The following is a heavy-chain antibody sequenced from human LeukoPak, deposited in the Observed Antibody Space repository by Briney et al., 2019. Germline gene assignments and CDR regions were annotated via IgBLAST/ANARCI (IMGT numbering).Heavy chain of an antibody. V-gene: IGHV3-33*01. CDR2: IWYDGSNK. D-gene: IGHD3-16*01. J-gene: IGHJ3*02. Sequence: GGSLRLSCAASGFTFSSYGMHWARQAPGKGREWVAVIWYDGSNKYYAGSVKGRFTISRDNSKNTLYLQMNSLRAEDTAVYYCARDSGGDAFDIWGQGTMVTVSS. CDR3: ARDSGGDAFDI. CDR1: GFTFSSYG.